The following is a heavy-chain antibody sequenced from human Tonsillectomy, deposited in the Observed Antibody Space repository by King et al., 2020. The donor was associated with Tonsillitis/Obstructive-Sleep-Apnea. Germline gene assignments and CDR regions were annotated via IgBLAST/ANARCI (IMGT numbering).Heavy chain of an antibody. CDR3: ARVNYDSSGYYEGFDY. CDR2: ISAYNGDT. CDR1: GYPSTSYG. V-gene: IGHV1-18*01. Sequence: QLVQSGAEVKKPGASVKVSCKPSGYPSTSYGISWVRQAPGQGLEWMGWISAYNGDTNYAQNLQGRVTMTTDTSTSTAYMDLGSLRSDDTALYYCARVNYDSSGYYEGFDYWGQGTLVTVSS. J-gene: IGHJ4*02. D-gene: IGHD3-22*01.